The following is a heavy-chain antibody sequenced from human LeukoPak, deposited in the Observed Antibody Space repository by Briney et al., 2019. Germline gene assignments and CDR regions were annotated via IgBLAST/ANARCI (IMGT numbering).Heavy chain of an antibody. CDR1: GFTFSSYA. CDR3: AKMLSAPIHGYFDYGPWDY. J-gene: IGHJ4*02. CDR2: VSRSGGST. D-gene: IGHD3-9*01. V-gene: IGHV3-23*01. Sequence: GGSLRLSCAASGFTFSSYAMSWVRRTPGKGLEWFAGVSRSGGSTYYADSVKGRFTISRDNSKKTLDLQMNNLGAEDTAVYYCAKMLSAPIHGYFDYGPWDYWGQGTLVTVSS.